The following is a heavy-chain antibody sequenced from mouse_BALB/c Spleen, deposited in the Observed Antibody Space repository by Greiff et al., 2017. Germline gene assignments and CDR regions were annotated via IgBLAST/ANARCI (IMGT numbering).Heavy chain of an antibody. V-gene: IGHV3-8*02. CDR3: ARWLGPNYAMDY. CDR2: ISYSGST. J-gene: IGHJ4*01. D-gene: IGHD4-1*01. Sequence: EVKLMESGPSLVKPSQTLSLTCSVTGDSITSGYWNWIRKFPGNKLEYMGYISYSGSTYYNPSLKSRISITRDTSKNQYYLQLNSVTTEDTATYYCARWLGPNYAMDYWGQGTSVTVSS. CDR1: GDSITSGY.